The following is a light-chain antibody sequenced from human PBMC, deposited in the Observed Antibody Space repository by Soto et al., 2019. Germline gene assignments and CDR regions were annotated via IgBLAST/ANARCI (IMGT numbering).Light chain of an antibody. V-gene: IGKV1-17*01. Sequence: DIQMTQSPSSLSASVGDRVTITCRASQGIRNELGWYQQKPGKAPKRLIYDASILQGGVPSRFNGSGSGTEFTLTISSLQPEDFATYSFLQHYSYPWTFGQGTKVEVK. J-gene: IGKJ1*01. CDR1: QGIRNE. CDR2: DAS. CDR3: LQHYSYPWT.